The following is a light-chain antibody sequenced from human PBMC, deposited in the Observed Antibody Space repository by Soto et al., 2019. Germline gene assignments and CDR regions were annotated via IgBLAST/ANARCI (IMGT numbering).Light chain of an antibody. Sequence: EIVLTQSPGTLSLSPGERVTLSCRASQSVYNNYLAWYQQKPGQAPRLLIFGASNRATGIPDRFSGSGSGXXXXXXXSXXXPEDFAVYYCQQYGSSVSYTFGQGTKVEIK. V-gene: IGKV3-20*01. CDR3: QQYGSSVSYT. J-gene: IGKJ2*01. CDR1: QSVYNNY. CDR2: GAS.